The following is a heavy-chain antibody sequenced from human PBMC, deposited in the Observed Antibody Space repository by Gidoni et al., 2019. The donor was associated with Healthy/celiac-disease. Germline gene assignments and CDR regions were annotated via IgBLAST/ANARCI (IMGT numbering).Heavy chain of an antibody. D-gene: IGHD4-4*01. CDR3: ARDTVTGSVGY. CDR1: GGSISSYY. J-gene: IGHJ4*02. CDR2: IYYSGST. V-gene: IGHV4-59*01. Sequence: QVQLQESGPGLVKPSETLSLTCTVSGGSISSYYWSWIRQPPGKGLEWIGYIYYSGSTNYNPSLKSRVTISVDTSKNQFSLKLSSVTAADTAVYYCARDTVTGSVGYWGQGTLVTVSS.